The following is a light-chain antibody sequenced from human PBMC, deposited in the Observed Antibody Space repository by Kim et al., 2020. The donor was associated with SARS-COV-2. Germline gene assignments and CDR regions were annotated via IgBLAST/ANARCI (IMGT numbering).Light chain of an antibody. V-gene: IGKV3-20*01. CDR2: RAS. CDR1: QRGSSTI. J-gene: IGKJ2*01. Sequence: LSPGERAPLACGADQRGSSTIRAWYPQKPGQAPRLLISRASSRATGIPYRFSGSGSGTDFTLTVSRLDPEDVAVYYCQQYSTTPWTFGQGTKLEI. CDR3: QQYSTTPWT.